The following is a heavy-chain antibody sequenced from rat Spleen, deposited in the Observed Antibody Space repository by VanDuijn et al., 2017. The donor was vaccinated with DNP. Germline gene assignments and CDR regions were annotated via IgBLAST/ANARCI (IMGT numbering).Heavy chain of an antibody. D-gene: IGHD1-6*01. Sequence: EVQVVESGGGLVQPGRSMKLSCVASGFTFTNYYMAWVRQAPTKGLEWVASINTGGGKTYYQDSVKGRFTISRDNTKSTLYLQMDSLRSEETATYYCTGHGDNYNLLDYWGQGVMVTVSS. CDR3: TGHGDNYNLLDY. V-gene: IGHV5S11*01. CDR1: GFTFTNYY. J-gene: IGHJ2*01. CDR2: INTGGGKT.